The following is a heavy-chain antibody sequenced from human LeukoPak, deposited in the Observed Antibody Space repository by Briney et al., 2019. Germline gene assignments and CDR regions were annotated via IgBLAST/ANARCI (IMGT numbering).Heavy chain of an antibody. CDR1: GYSFTSYW. CDR3: ARQGSYYYDSSGYRYFDY. J-gene: IGHJ4*02. CDR2: IYPGDSDT. Sequence: GESLKISCKGSGYSFTSYWIGWVRQMPGKGLEWMGIIYPGDSDTRYSPSFQGQVTISADKSISTAYLQWSSLKASDTAMYYCARQGSYYYDSSGYRYFDYWGQGTLVTVSS. D-gene: IGHD3-22*01. V-gene: IGHV5-51*01.